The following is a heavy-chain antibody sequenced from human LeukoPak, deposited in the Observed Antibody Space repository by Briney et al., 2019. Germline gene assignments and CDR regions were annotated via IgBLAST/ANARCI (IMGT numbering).Heavy chain of an antibody. Sequence: PGGSLRLSCAASGFTVSSNYMSWVRQAPGKGLEWVSVIYSGGSTYYADSVKGRFTISRDNSKNTLYLQMNSLRAEDTAVYYCARGGTTPEDDAFDIWGQGTMVTVSS. CDR3: ARGGTTPEDDAFDI. CDR2: IYSGGST. J-gene: IGHJ3*02. V-gene: IGHV3-66*01. D-gene: IGHD1-26*01. CDR1: GFTVSSNY.